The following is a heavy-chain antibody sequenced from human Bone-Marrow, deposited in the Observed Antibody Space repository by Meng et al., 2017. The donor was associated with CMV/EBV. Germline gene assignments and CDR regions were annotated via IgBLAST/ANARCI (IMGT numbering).Heavy chain of an antibody. CDR1: GFTFSSYS. D-gene: IGHD4-11*01. J-gene: IGHJ6*02. CDR3: ARGDYTYYYGMDV. CDR2: ISSSSSYI. V-gene: IGHV3-21*01. Sequence: GESLKISCAASGFTFSSYSMNWVRQAPGKGLEWVSSISSSSSYIYYADSVKGRFTISRDNAKNSLYLQMNSLRAEDTAVYYCARGDYTYYYGMDVWGQGTTVTVSS.